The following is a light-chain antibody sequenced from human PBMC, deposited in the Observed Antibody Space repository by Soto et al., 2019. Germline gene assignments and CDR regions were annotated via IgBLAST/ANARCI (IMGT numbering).Light chain of an antibody. CDR2: EVS. V-gene: IGLV2-14*01. J-gene: IGLJ1*01. Sequence: QSALTQPASVSGSPGQSIAISCTGTSSDVGGYNYVSWYQQHPGKAPKLMIHEVSNRPSGVSDRFSGSKSGNTASLTIPGLQADDEADYYCSSHTSYSTRVFGTGTKLTVL. CDR3: SSHTSYSTRV. CDR1: SSDVGGYNY.